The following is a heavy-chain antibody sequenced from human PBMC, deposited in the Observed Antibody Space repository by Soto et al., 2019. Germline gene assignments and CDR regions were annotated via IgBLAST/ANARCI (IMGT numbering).Heavy chain of an antibody. CDR2: ISGSGGST. CDR3: AKGSRLGELSVLGGLDY. V-gene: IGHV3-23*04. J-gene: IGHJ4*02. D-gene: IGHD3-16*02. CDR1: GFTFSSYA. Sequence: VQLVESGGGVVQPGRSLRLSCAASGFTFSSYAMSWVRQAPGKGLEWVSAISGSGGSTYYADSVKGRFTISRDNSKNTLYLQMNSLRAEDTAVYYCAKGSRLGELSVLGGLDYWGQGTLVTVSS.